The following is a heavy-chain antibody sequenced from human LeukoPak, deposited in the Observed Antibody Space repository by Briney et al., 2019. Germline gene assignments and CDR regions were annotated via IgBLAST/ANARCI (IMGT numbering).Heavy chain of an antibody. CDR2: FFLKGST. J-gene: IGHJ4*02. Sequence: PSETLSLTCTFSGGSVSSYYWSWIRQPAGKGLEWIGSFFLKGSTYYNPSLKSRVTISVDTSKNQFSLTLSSVTAADTAVYYCARVARCTSCFDVDYWGQGTLVTVSS. CDR3: ARVARCTSCFDVDY. V-gene: IGHV4-4*07. D-gene: IGHD2-2*01. CDR1: GGSVSSYY.